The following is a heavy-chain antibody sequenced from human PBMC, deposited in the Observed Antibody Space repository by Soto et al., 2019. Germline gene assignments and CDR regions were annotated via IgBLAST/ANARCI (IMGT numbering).Heavy chain of an antibody. D-gene: IGHD1-26*01. Sequence: QVQLVQSGAEAKKPGASLKVSCKASGYTFSDYYIHWVRQAPGQGLEWMGWIDADSGDTKYAQKLPGWVTMTRDTSINTAYMELSRLRSDDTAVYYCARTPNNGRAGVYGMDVWGQGTTVTVSS. CDR2: IDADSGDT. CDR1: GYTFSDYY. J-gene: IGHJ6*02. V-gene: IGHV1-2*04. CDR3: ARTPNNGRAGVYGMDV.